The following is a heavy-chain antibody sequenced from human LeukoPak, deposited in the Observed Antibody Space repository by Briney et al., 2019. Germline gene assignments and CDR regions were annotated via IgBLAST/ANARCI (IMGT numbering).Heavy chain of an antibody. Sequence: PGGSLRLSCAASGITVSSNYVSWVRQAPGKGLEWVSIIHSGGSTDYADSVKGRFTSSRDNSKNTLYLQMSSLRVEDTAVYYCAKGGHGYWDFDLWGRGTLVTVSS. J-gene: IGHJ2*01. D-gene: IGHD3-16*01. CDR3: AKGGHGYWDFDL. CDR1: GITVSSNY. V-gene: IGHV3-66*01. CDR2: IHSGGST.